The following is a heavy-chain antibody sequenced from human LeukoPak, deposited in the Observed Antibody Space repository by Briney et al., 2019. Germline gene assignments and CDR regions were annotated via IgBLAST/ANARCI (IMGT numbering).Heavy chain of an antibody. CDR2: IYPGDSDT. CDR3: ARRGVYYGSGSYYPHAFDI. CDR1: GYSFTSYW. V-gene: IGHV5-51*01. J-gene: IGHJ3*02. Sequence: GESLQISCKGSGYSFTSYWIGWVRQMPGKGLERMGIIYPGDSDTRYSPSFQGQVTISADKSISTAYLQWSSLKASDTAMYYCARRGVYYGSGSYYPHAFDIWGQGTMVTVSS. D-gene: IGHD3-10*01.